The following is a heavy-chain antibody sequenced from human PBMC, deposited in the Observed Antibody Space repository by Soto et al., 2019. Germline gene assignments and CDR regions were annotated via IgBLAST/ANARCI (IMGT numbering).Heavy chain of an antibody. CDR2: IWYDGSNK. V-gene: IGHV3-33*01. CDR1: GFTFSSYG. J-gene: IGHJ4*02. CDR3: AREYSGYDHYVRGINYFDY. Sequence: GGSLRLSCAASGFTFSSYGMHWVRQAPGKGLEWVAVIWYDGSNKYYADSVKGRFTISRDNSKNTLYLQMNSLRAEDTAVYYCAREYSGYDHYVRGINYFDYWGQGTLVTVSS. D-gene: IGHD5-12*01.